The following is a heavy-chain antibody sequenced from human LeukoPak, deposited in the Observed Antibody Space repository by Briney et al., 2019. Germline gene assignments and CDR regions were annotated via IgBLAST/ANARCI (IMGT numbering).Heavy chain of an antibody. CDR3: ALLGRELTLDY. D-gene: IGHD1-26*01. Sequence: GGSLRLSCAASGFTFNSYAMSWVRQAPGKGLEWVSAISGSGGSTYYADSVKGRFTISRDNSKNTLYLQMNSLRAEDTAVYYCALLGRELTLDYWGQGTLVTVSS. CDR1: GFTFNSYA. J-gene: IGHJ4*02. CDR2: ISGSGGST. V-gene: IGHV3-23*01.